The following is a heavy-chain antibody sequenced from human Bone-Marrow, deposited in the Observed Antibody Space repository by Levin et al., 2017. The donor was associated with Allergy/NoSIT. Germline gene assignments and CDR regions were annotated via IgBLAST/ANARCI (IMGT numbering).Heavy chain of an antibody. CDR1: GFTFSNAW. D-gene: IGHD3-10*01. CDR2: IKSKTDGGTT. CDR3: TTDLFYEGFGEFDY. V-gene: IGHV3-15*01. Sequence: GGSLRLSCAASGFTFSNAWMSWVRQAPGKGLEWVGRIKSKTDGGTTDYAAPVKGRFTISRDDSKNTLYLQMNSLKTEDTAVYYCTTDLFYEGFGEFDYWGQGTLVTVSS. J-gene: IGHJ4*02.